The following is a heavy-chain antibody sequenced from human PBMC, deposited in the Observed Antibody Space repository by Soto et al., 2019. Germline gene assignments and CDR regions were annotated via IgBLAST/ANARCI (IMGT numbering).Heavy chain of an antibody. D-gene: IGHD6-13*01. J-gene: IGHJ3*02. CDR2: IYYSGST. CDR1: GGSVSSGSYD. Sequence: KASETLSLTCTVSGGSVSSGSYDWSWIQQPPGKGLEWIGYIYYSGSTNYNPSLKSRVTISVDTSKNQFSLKLSSVTAADTAVYYCARVAPGYSSSWYRDLGAFDIWGQGTMVTVSS. V-gene: IGHV4-61*01. CDR3: ARVAPGYSSSWYRDLGAFDI.